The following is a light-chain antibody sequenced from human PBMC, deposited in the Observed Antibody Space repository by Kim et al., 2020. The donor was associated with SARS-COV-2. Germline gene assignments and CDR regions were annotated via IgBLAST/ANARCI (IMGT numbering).Light chain of an antibody. Sequence: PGGTVTVTCASSTGAVTSDYYPEWIQQKSGQAPRALIWNTSNKHSWTPARFSGSLLGGKAALTLSGVQPDDEAEYYCLLYYGGAWVFGAGTKVTVL. CDR1: TGAVTSDYY. V-gene: IGLV7-43*01. CDR2: NTS. CDR3: LLYYGGAWV. J-gene: IGLJ1*01.